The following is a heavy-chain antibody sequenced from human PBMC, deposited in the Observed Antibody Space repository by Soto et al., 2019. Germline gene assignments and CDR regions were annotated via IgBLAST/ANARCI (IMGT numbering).Heavy chain of an antibody. CDR2: INPSGGST. J-gene: IGHJ6*02. D-gene: IGHD5-18*01. V-gene: IGHV1-46*01. CDR3: ARDQGAPGYSYYYYGMDV. Sequence: GASVKVSCKASGYTFTSYYMHWVRQAPGQGLEWIGIINPSGGSTSYAQKFQGRVTMTRDTSTSTVYMELSSLRSEDTAVYYCARDQGAPGYSYYYYGMDVWGQGTTVTVSS. CDR1: GYTFTSYY.